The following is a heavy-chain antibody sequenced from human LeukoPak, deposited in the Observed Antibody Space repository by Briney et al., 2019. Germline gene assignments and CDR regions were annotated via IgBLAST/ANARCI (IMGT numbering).Heavy chain of an antibody. CDR3: ARGRGSSWYWEYFQH. J-gene: IGHJ1*01. V-gene: IGHV4-34*01. D-gene: IGHD6-13*01. CDR2: INHSGST. CDR1: GGSFSGYY. Sequence: SGTLSLTCAVYGGSFSGYYWSWIRQPPGKGLEWIGEINHSGSTNYNPSLKSRVTISVDTSKNQFSLKLSSVTAADTAVYYCARGRGSSWYWEYFQHWGQGTLVTVSS.